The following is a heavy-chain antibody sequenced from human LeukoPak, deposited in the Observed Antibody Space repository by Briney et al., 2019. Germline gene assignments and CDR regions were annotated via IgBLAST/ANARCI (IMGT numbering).Heavy chain of an antibody. V-gene: IGHV3-48*03. J-gene: IGHJ6*02. CDR1: GFTFSSYE. D-gene: IGHD3-10*01. CDR2: ISSSGSTI. Sequence: GGSLRLSCAASGFTFSSYEMNWVRQAPGKGLEWVSYISSSGSTIYYADSVKGRFTISRDNAKNSLYLQMNSLRAEDTAVYYCAREYGSGSYYGMDVWGQGTTVTVSS. CDR3: AREYGSGSYYGMDV.